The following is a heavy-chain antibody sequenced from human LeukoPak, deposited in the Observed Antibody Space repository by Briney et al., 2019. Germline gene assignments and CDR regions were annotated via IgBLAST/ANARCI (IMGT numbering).Heavy chain of an antibody. CDR1: GFTYSSYG. CDR2: ISNDGSKK. D-gene: IGHD5-18*01. J-gene: IGHJ4*02. CDR3: AKDRYSYAFEYSDS. V-gene: IGHV3-30*18. Sequence: GGSLRLSCAASGFTYSSYGMHWVRQAPGKGLDWVAVISNDGSKKYYADSVKGRFTISRDNSKNTLSLQVSSLRTEDTAVYYCAKDRYSYAFEYSDSWGQGTLVTVSS.